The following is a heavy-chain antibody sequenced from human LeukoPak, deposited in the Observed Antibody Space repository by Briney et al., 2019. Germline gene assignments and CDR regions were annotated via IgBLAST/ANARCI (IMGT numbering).Heavy chain of an antibody. CDR2: ISYDGSKK. CDR1: GFTCSEFG. CDR3: ARIHSGFDPPYSYYGMDV. J-gene: IGHJ6*04. V-gene: IGHV3-30*04. D-gene: IGHD5-12*01. Sequence: GGSLRLSCAASGFTCSEFGIHWVRQDPGKGLEWLAVISYDGSKKYYGDSVKGRFTNSRDNSKNTLYLQMNSLRAEDTAVYYCARIHSGFDPPYSYYGMDVWGRGTTVTVSS.